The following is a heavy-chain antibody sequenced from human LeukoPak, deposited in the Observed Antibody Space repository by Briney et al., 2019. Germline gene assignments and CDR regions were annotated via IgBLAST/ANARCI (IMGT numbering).Heavy chain of an antibody. Sequence: SETLSPTRTVSGGSISSYYWSWIRQPPGKGLEWIGYIYYSGSTNYNPSLKSRVTISVDTSKNQFSLKLSSVTAADTAVYYCARERYSSGWYGDYFDYWGQGTLVTVSS. J-gene: IGHJ4*02. V-gene: IGHV4-59*01. CDR3: ARERYSSGWYGDYFDY. D-gene: IGHD6-19*01. CDR2: IYYSGST. CDR1: GGSISSYY.